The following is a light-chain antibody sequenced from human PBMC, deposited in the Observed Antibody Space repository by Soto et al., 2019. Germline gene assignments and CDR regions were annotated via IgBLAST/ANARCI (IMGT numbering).Light chain of an antibody. CDR2: QVS. CDR3: NSYSSDITPYV. Sequence: QSVLTQPASVSGSPGQSITISCTGTTSDVGGHNSVSWFQQHPGKAPKLIIYQVSSRPSDISNRFSGSTSGNTASLTISGLQAEDEADYYCNSYSSDITPYVFGTGTKVTVL. CDR1: TSDVGGHNS. V-gene: IGLV2-14*01. J-gene: IGLJ1*01.